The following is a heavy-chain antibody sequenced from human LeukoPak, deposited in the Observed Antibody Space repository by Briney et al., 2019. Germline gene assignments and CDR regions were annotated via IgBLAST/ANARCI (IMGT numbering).Heavy chain of an antibody. CDR3: ARSRPTAAGSADAFDI. J-gene: IGHJ3*02. CDR2: IRFDGSIK. CDR1: GFTLSRYG. Sequence: GGSLRLSCAASGFTLSRYGMHWVRRAPGKGLEWVAFIRFDGSIKYYADSVKGRFTISRDNAKNSLYLQMNSLRAEDTAVYYCARSRPTAAGSADAFDIWGQGTMVTVSS. V-gene: IGHV3-30*02. D-gene: IGHD6-13*01.